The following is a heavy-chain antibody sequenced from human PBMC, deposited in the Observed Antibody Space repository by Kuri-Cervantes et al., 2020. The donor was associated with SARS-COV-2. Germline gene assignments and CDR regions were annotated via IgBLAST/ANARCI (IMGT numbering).Heavy chain of an antibody. J-gene: IGHJ4*02. CDR3: ARITLYGDYFDY. CDR1: GFTFSSYA. CDR2: ISGSGGST. V-gene: IGHV3-23*01. D-gene: IGHD4-17*01. Sequence: GGSLRLSCAASGFTFSSYAMSWVRQAPGKGLEWVSAISGSGGSTYYADSVKGRFTTSRDNAKNSLYLQMNSLRAEDTALYYCARITLYGDYFDYWGQGTLVTVSS.